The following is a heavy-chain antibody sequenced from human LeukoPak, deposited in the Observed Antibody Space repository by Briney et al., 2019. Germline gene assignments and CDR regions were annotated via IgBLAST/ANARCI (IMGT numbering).Heavy chain of an antibody. D-gene: IGHD4-17*01. J-gene: IGHJ4*02. CDR2: IYHSGST. CDR1: GGSISSSNW. CDR3: AKEIWPTVTTPGWTYFDY. Sequence: SETLSLTCAVSGGSISSSNWWSWVRQPPGKGLEWIGEIYHSGSTNYNPSLKSRVTISVDKSKNQFSLKLSSVTAADTAVYYCAKEIWPTVTTPGWTYFDYWGQGTLVTVSS. V-gene: IGHV4-4*02.